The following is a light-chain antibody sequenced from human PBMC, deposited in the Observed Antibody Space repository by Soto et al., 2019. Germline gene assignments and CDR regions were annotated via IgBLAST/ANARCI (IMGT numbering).Light chain of an antibody. CDR1: SSNIGSDT. CDR2: SND. J-gene: IGLJ3*02. CDR3: ATWDESVNGRV. V-gene: IGLV1-44*01. Sequence: QAVVTQPPSASGTPGQRVTISCSGSSSNIGSDTVNWYQKFPGTAPRLLIYSNDQRPSGVPDRFSGSQSGTSASLAISGLQPEDEADYYCATWDESVNGRVFGGGTKLTVL.